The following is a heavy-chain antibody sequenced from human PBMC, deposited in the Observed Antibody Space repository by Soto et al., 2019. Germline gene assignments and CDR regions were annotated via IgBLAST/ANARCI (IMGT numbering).Heavy chain of an antibody. CDR1: GYTFTSYA. V-gene: IGHV1-3*01. Sequence: GASVKVSCKASGYTFTSYAMHWVRQASGQRLEWMGWINAGNGNTKYSQKFQGRVTITRDTSASTAYMELSSLRSEDTAVYYCARSTILGNWLDPWGQGTLVTVSS. CDR3: ARSTILGNWLDP. J-gene: IGHJ5*02. CDR2: INAGNGNT. D-gene: IGHD2-2*01.